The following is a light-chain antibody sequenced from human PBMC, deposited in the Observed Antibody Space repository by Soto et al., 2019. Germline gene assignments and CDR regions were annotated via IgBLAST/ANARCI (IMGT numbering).Light chain of an antibody. V-gene: IGKV1-39*01. CDR1: VAISRY. Sequence: QMPQSPSSLSASLGDAVPIICRTSVAISRYLNGHQQKPGKPPKPLIYPASILQSGVPSRFSGSGSGTDFTLTISSLQPEDFETYYCQQSYSTPLTFGGGTKVEIK. CDR3: QQSYSTPLT. CDR2: PAS. J-gene: IGKJ4*01.